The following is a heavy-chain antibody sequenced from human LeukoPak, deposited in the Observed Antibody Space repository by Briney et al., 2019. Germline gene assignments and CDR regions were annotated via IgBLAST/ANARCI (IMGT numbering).Heavy chain of an antibody. D-gene: IGHD3-9*01. CDR2: ISGSGGST. CDR1: GFTFSSYA. Sequence: GGSLRLPCAASGFTFSSYAMSWVRQAPGKGLEWVSAISGSGGSTYYADSVKGRFTISRDNSKNTLYLQMNSLTAGDTAVYYCTRVDRAYDLWGQGTLVTVSS. CDR3: TRVDRAYDL. J-gene: IGHJ5*02. V-gene: IGHV3-23*01.